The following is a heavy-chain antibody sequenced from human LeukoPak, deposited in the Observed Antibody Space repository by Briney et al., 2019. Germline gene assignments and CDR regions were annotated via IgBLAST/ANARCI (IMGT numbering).Heavy chain of an antibody. CDR2: INSDGTRT. CDR3: ASELATGY. J-gene: IGHJ4*02. D-gene: IGHD3-9*01. V-gene: IGHV3-74*01. CDR1: GFSLSSYW. Sequence: GGSLRLSCTTSGFSLSSYWMHWVRQVPGKGLVWVSRINSDGTRTDYADSVKGRFTISRDNAKNTPYLQMNSLRAEDTSVYYCASELATGYWGQGTLVTVSS.